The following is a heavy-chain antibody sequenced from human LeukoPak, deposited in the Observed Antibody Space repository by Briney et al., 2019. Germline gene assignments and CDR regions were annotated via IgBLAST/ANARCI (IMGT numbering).Heavy chain of an antibody. D-gene: IGHD3-3*01. V-gene: IGHV4-4*07. CDR2: IYTSGST. Sequence: SETLSLTCTVSGGSISSYYWSWLRQPAGNGLEWIGRIYTSGSTNYNPSLKSRVTMSVDTSKNQFSLKLSSVTAADTAVYYCARDSFYYDFWSGYYTTRPNWFDLWGQGTLVTVSS. CDR3: ARDSFYYDFWSGYYTTRPNWFDL. CDR1: GGSISSYY. J-gene: IGHJ5*02.